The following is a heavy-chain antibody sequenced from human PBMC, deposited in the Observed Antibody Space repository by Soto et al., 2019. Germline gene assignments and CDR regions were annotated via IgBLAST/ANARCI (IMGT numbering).Heavy chain of an antibody. D-gene: IGHD3-3*01. CDR2: ISSYNGNT. V-gene: IGHV1-18*01. CDR1: GYIFTNYG. J-gene: IGHJ4*02. Sequence: QVQLVQSGPEVKKPGASVKVSCKASGYIFTNYGITWVRQAPGQGLEWMGWISSYNGNTNYAQKFQGRVTMTTDISTTMTYMEVRRLTSDDTAVYYCARYLRYDFSSGSTSRNYYFDYWGQGTLVTVSS. CDR3: ARYLRYDFSSGSTSRNYYFDY.